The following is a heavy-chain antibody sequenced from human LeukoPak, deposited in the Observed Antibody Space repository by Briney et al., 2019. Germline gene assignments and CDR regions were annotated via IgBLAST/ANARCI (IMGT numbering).Heavy chain of an antibody. V-gene: IGHV3-33*01. D-gene: IGHD4-17*01. CDR2: IWYYGSNK. CDR1: GFTFSNYG. J-gene: IGHJ4*02. CDR3: ARADDYGNYIDS. Sequence: PGRSLRLSCAASGFTFSNYGMHWVRQAPGKGLEWVAFIWYYGSNKYYADSVKGRFTISRDNSKNTMYLQMNSLRAEDTAVYYCARADDYGNYIDSWGQGTLVTVSS.